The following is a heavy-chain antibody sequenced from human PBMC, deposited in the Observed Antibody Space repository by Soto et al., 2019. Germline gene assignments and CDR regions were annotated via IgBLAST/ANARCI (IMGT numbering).Heavy chain of an antibody. Sequence: QVQLVESGGGVVQPGRSLRLSCAASGFTFSSYGMHWVRQAPGKGLEWVAVISYDGSNKYYADSVKGRFTISRDNSKNTLYLQMNSLRAEDTAVYYCAKDTYSSSSLGAYYYGMDVWGQGTTVTVSS. D-gene: IGHD6-6*01. CDR2: ISYDGSNK. CDR1: GFTFSSYG. V-gene: IGHV3-30*18. CDR3: AKDTYSSSSLGAYYYGMDV. J-gene: IGHJ6*02.